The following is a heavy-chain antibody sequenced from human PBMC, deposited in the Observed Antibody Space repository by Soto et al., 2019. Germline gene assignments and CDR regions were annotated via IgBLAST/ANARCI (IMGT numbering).Heavy chain of an antibody. CDR3: ARGRYGDY. CDR1: GYGFTTCG. V-gene: IGHV1-18*01. CDR2: ISAHNGNT. D-gene: IGHD1-1*01. J-gene: IGHJ4*02. Sequence: QVHLVQSGAEVKKPGASVKVSCKGSGYGFTTCGITWVRQAPRQGLEWMAWISAHNGNTNYAQKLQGRVTVTRDTSTSTAYMELRSLRSDDTAVYYCARGRYGDYWGQGALVTVSS.